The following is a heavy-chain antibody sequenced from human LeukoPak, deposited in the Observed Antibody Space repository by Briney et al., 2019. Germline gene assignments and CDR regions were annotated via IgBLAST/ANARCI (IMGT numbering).Heavy chain of an antibody. CDR3: ARDDSSALGLDY. J-gene: IGHJ4*02. Sequence: SETLSLTCAVYGGSFSGYYWSWIRQPPGKGLEWIGEINHSGSTNYNPSLKSRVTISVDTSKNQFSLKLSSVTAADTAVYYCARDDSSALGLDYWGQGTLVTVSS. CDR2: INHSGST. CDR1: GGSFSGYY. D-gene: IGHD3-22*01. V-gene: IGHV4-34*01.